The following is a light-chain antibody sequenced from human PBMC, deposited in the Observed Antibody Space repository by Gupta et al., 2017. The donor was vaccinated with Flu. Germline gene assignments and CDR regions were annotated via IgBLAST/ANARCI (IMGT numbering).Light chain of an antibody. CDR1: QSLVHRNGNTY. Sequence: DVVLTQSLHSLPVILGQPASISCRSSQSLVHRNGNTYLTWFQQRPGQSPRRLIYRVSNRDSGVPDRFSGRGSGTDFTLKISRVEAEDVGVYYGMQGTHWPTFGQGTKVEIQ. V-gene: IGKV2-30*02. CDR2: RVS. J-gene: IGKJ1*01. CDR3: MQGTHWPT.